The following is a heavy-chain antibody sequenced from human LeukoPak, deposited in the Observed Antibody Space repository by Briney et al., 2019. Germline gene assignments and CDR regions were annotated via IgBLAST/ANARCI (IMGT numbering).Heavy chain of an antibody. CDR1: RFTFNNYD. CDR3: ARARYCSSTSCYIDY. D-gene: IGHD2-2*02. V-gene: IGHV3-23*01. J-gene: IGHJ4*02. CDR2: ISGGGDSE. Sequence: PGGSLRLSCTASRFTFNNYDVSWVRQAPGKGLEWVSGISGGGDSEYYADSVKGRFTISRDNAKNTLYLQMNSLRVEDTAVYYCARARYCSSTSCYIDYWGQGTLVTVSS.